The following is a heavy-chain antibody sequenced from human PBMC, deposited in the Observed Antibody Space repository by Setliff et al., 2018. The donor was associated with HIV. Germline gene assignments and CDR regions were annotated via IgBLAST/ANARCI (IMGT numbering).Heavy chain of an antibody. J-gene: IGHJ4*02. CDR1: GGSISSYY. D-gene: IGHD4-17*01. CDR3: ARDYAGYFDY. Sequence: PSETLSLTCKVSGGSISSYYWSWIRQPPGKGLEWIGYIYTSGSTNYNPSLKSRVTISVDTSKNQFSLKLSSVTAADTAVYYCARDYAGYFDYWGQGTLVTVSS. CDR2: IYTSGST. V-gene: IGHV4-4*08.